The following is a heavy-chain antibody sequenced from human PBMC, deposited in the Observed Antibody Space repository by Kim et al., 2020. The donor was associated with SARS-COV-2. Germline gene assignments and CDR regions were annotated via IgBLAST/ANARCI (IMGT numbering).Heavy chain of an antibody. D-gene: IGHD3-10*01. Sequence: GGSLRLSCAVSGFTFSNYGMHWVCQAPGKGLEWVAVRSYDGNNIYYADSLKGRFTISRDNSKNTLYLQMNSLRTEDTAVYYCANDPNYGSGSLNYFDYWGQGTLVTVSS. J-gene: IGHJ4*02. V-gene: IGHV3-30*18. CDR2: RSYDGNNI. CDR3: ANDPNYGSGSLNYFDY. CDR1: GFTFSNYG.